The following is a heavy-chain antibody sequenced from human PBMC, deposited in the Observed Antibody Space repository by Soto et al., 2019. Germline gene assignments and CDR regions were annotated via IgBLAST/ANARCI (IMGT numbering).Heavy chain of an antibody. V-gene: IGHV1-18*01. CDR2: ISAYNGNT. Sequence: PVKVACKAAGYTFTIYGISWLSKTHRQGLEWMGWISAYNGNTNYAQKLQGRVTMTTDTSTSTAYMELRSLRSDDTAVYYCARVGGPGVYGTLFYWGQGTLVT. D-gene: IGHD6-13*01. J-gene: IGHJ4*02. CDR1: GYTFTIYG. CDR3: ARVGGPGVYGTLFY.